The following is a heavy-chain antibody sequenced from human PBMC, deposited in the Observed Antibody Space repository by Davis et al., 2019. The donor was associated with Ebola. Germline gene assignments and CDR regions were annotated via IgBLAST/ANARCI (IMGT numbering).Heavy chain of an antibody. Sequence: PGGSLRLSCAASGFTFSSYGMHWVRQAPGKGLEWVAVIWYDGSNKYYADSVKGRFTISRDNSKNTLYLQMNSLRAEDTAVYYCARGGYWVTTRVDYWGQGTLVTVSS. CDR2: IWYDGSNK. V-gene: IGHV3-33*01. CDR3: ARGGYWVTTRVDY. J-gene: IGHJ4*02. D-gene: IGHD4-17*01. CDR1: GFTFSSYG.